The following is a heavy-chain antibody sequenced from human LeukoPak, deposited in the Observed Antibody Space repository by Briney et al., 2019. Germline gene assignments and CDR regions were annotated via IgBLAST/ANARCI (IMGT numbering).Heavy chain of an antibody. CDR3: ARFPGYCSGGSCYFAKRDASDI. CDR2: INHSGSS. Sequence: SETLSLTCAVYGGSFSGYYWSWIRQPPGKGLEWIGEINHSGSSNYNPSLKSRVTISVDTSKNQFSLKLSSVTAADTAVYYCARFPGYCSGGSCYFAKRDASDIWGQGTMVTVSS. CDR1: GGSFSGYY. D-gene: IGHD2-15*01. V-gene: IGHV4-34*01. J-gene: IGHJ3*02.